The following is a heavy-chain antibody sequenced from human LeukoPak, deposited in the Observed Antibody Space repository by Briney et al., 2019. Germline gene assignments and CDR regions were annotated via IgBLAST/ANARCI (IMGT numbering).Heavy chain of an antibody. Sequence: GSLRLSCAAAGFSFSSYWMHWIRQVPGKGLVWVSHINPDGTNIKYADSVKGRFPISRDNANKMLYLQINSLRAEDTAVYYCARPPHAYGFDMWGQGTMVTVSS. J-gene: IGHJ3*02. CDR2: INPDGTNI. V-gene: IGHV3-74*01. CDR1: GFSFSSYW. CDR3: ARPPHAYGFDM.